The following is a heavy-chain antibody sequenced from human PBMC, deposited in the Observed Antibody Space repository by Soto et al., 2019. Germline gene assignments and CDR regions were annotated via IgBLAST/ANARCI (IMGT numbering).Heavy chain of an antibody. CDR2: ISSSSSTI. V-gene: IGHV3-48*01. J-gene: IGHJ4*02. CDR1: GFTFSSYS. D-gene: IGHD2-2*01. CDR3: ARDYLVVPHRVIDY. Sequence: GGSLRLSCASSGFTFSSYSMNLVRQAPGKGLEWVSYISSSSSTIYYADSVKGRFTISRDNAKNSLYLQMNSLRAEDTAVYYCARDYLVVPHRVIDYWGQGTLVTVSS.